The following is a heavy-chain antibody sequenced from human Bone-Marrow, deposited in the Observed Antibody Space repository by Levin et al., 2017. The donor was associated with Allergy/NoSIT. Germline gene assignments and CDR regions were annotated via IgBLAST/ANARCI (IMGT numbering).Heavy chain of an antibody. D-gene: IGHD5-18*01. CDR2: IKSDGSST. J-gene: IGHJ4*02. CDR1: GFTFSSSW. Sequence: AGGSLRLSCADSGFTFSSSWMHWVRQAPGKGLVWVSRIKSDGSSTSYADSVKGRFTISRDNAKNTLYLQMNSLRAEDTAIYYCAGNVGSNYGYFDYWGQGALVTVSS. CDR3: AGNVGSNYGYFDY. V-gene: IGHV3-74*01.